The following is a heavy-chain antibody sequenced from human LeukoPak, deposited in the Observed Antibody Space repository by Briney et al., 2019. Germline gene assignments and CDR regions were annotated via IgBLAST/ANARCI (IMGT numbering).Heavy chain of an antibody. CDR1: GFTFTYYA. J-gene: IGHJ4*02. V-gene: IGHV3-23*01. CDR2: ISNDGGST. CDR3: GKDVNIVATAPDY. D-gene: IGHD5-12*01. Sequence: GGSLRLSCAASGFTFTYYAMSWVRQAPGKGLEWVSAISNDGGSTYYADSVKGRFTISRDNSKNTLYLQMNSLRAEDTAVYYCGKDVNIVATAPDYWGQGTQVTVSS.